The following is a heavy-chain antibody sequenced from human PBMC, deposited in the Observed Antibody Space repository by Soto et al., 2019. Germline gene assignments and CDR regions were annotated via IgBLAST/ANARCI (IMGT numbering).Heavy chain of an antibody. CDR2: IFHSGMT. Sequence: SETLSHTCAVSGASINNGDWLSWVRLPPGKGLEWIGEIFHSGMTNYNPSLKSRATILVDKSKSQVSLELTSVTAADTAIYFCTGQFGLGYTLNYWGQGTLVTVSS. CDR3: TGQFGLGYTLNY. V-gene: IGHV4-4*02. D-gene: IGHD2-15*01. CDR1: GASINNGDW. J-gene: IGHJ4*02.